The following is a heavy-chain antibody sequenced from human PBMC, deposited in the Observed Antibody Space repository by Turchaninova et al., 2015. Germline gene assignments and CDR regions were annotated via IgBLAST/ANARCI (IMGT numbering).Heavy chain of an antibody. CDR2: IKEDGSEK. V-gene: IGHV3-7*01. J-gene: IGHJ2*01. CDR1: GFTFSSYW. Sequence: QLVESGGGLVQPGGSLRLSCAASGFTFSSYWMSWVRQAPGRGWVWGDNIKEDGSEKYDLDSLKCRFTISRDNAKNSLYVQMNSLRVEDTAVYYCARGYWNFDLWGRGTLVTASS. CDR3: ARGYWNFDL.